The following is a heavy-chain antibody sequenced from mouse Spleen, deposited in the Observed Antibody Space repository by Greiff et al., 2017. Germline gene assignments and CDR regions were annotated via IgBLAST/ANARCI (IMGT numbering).Heavy chain of an antibody. CDR1: GYTFTDYY. Sequence: VQLQQSGPELVKPGASVKISCKASGYTFTDYYMNWVKQSHGKSLEWIGDINPNNGGTNYNQKFKGKATLTVDKSSSTAYMELRSLTSEDSAVYYCARGGDVYAMDYWGQGTSVTVSS. D-gene: IGHD1-1*02. CDR2: INPNNGGT. J-gene: IGHJ4*01. V-gene: IGHV1-26*01. CDR3: ARGGDVYAMDY.